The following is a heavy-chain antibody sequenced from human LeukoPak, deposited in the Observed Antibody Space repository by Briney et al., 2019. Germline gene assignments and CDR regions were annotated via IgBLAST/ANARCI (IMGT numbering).Heavy chain of an antibody. CDR1: GFTFSSYG. V-gene: IGHV3-30*18. D-gene: IGHD3-3*01. Sequence: GGSPRLSCAASGFTFSSYGMHWVRQAPGKGLEWVAVISYDGSNKYYADSVKGRFTISRDNSKNTLYLQMNSLRAEDTAVYYCAKVGGYDFWSGYFHRWGQGTLVTVSS. J-gene: IGHJ5*02. CDR2: ISYDGSNK. CDR3: AKVGGYDFWSGYFHR.